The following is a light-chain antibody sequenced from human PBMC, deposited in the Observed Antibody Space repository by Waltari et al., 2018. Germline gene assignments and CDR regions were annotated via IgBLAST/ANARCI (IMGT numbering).Light chain of an antibody. Sequence: DIQMTQSPSTLSASVGDRVTITCRASQSISSWLAWYQQKPGTAPKLLIYKASTLESGVPSRFSGSGSGTEFTLTISSLEPEDFAIYFCQHYVRLPATFGQGTKVEIK. J-gene: IGKJ1*01. V-gene: IGKV1-5*03. CDR1: QSISSW. CDR2: KAS. CDR3: QHYVRLPAT.